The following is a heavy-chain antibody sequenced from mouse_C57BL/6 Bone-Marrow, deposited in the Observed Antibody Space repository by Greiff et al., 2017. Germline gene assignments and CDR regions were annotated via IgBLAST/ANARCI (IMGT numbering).Heavy chain of an antibody. V-gene: IGHV1-81*01. Sequence: VQLQQSGAELARPGASVKLSCKASGYTFTSYGISWVKQRTGQGLEWIGEIYPRSGNTYYNEKFKGKATLTADKSSSTAYMELRSLTSEDSAVYFCARYPLPHYYGSSSWYFDVWGTGTTVTVSS. CDR1: GYTFTSYG. J-gene: IGHJ1*03. CDR3: ARYPLPHYYGSSSWYFDV. CDR2: IYPRSGNT. D-gene: IGHD1-1*01.